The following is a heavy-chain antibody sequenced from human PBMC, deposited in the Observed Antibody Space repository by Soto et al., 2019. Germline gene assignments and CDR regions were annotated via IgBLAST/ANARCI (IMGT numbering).Heavy chain of an antibody. Sequence: SETLSLTCTISGGSISIYYWSWIRQPPGKGLEWIGYIYYSGSTNYNPSLKSRVTMSVDTPKNQFSLKLSSVTAADTAVYYCARRGYGPGFPYYYGMNVRGQGTTVT. CDR2: IYYSGST. CDR1: GGSISIYY. CDR3: ARRGYGPGFPYYYGMNV. V-gene: IGHV4-59*01. J-gene: IGHJ6*02. D-gene: IGHD3-10*01.